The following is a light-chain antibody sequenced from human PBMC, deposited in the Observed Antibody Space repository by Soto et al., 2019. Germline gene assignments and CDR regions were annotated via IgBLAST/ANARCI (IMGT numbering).Light chain of an antibody. J-gene: IGKJ1*01. V-gene: IGKV4-1*01. CDR1: QSVLYSSNNKNY. CDR3: QQYYSAPWT. CDR2: WAS. Sequence: DIVMTQCPDSLAVSLGERATINCESSQSVLYSSNNKNYLAWYQQKPGQPPKLLIYWASTRESGVPDRFSGSGSGTDFTLTISSLQADDVAVYYCQQYYSAPWTFGQGTKVEIK.